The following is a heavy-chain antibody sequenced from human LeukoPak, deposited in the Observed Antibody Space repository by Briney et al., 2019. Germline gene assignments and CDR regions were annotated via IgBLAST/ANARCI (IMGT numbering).Heavy chain of an antibody. CDR1: GFTFSSYA. Sequence: GGSLRLSCAASGFTFSSYAMSWVRQAPGKGLEWVSGISGSGGSTFYADSVKGRFTISRDNSKSALFLQMNSLRAEDTAVYYCARGILYPAFYFDYWGQGTLVTVSS. V-gene: IGHV3-23*01. CDR3: ARGILYPAFYFDY. CDR2: ISGSGGST. J-gene: IGHJ4*02. D-gene: IGHD3-3*02.